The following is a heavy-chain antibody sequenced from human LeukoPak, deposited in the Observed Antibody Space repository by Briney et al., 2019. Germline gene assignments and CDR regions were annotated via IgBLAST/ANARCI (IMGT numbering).Heavy chain of an antibody. D-gene: IGHD1-26*01. CDR3: ATTTIRLGY. J-gene: IGHJ4*02. CDR2: ISNSGST. V-gene: IGHV4-39*07. CDR1: GGSISSSSHY. Sequence: SETLSLTCTVSGGSISSSSHYWGWLRQPPGKGLEWIGSISNSGSTYYNPSLKSRVTISVDTSNNQFSLKLSSVTAADTAVYYCATTTIRLGYWGQGTLVTVSS.